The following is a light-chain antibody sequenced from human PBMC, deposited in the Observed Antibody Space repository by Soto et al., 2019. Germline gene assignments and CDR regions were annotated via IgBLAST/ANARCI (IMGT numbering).Light chain of an antibody. V-gene: IGLV3-25*03. CDR1: ALTKQY. CDR2: KDS. CDR3: QSADISGPYV. Sequence: SYELTQPPSVLVSPGQTARITCSGDALTKQYAYWYQQKPGHAPVLVIYKDSERPSGIPERFSGSSSGTTVTLTISGVQAEGEAAYYCQSADISGPYVFGIGTKLTVL. J-gene: IGLJ1*01.